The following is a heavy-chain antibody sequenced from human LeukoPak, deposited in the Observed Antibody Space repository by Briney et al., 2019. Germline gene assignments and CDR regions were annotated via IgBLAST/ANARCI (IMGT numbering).Heavy chain of an antibody. J-gene: IGHJ6*02. V-gene: IGHV4-39*01. CDR3: ARHGKWGDSVNYYYYYGMDV. CDR1: GGSISSSSYY. D-gene: IGHD5/OR15-5a*01. CDR2: IYYSGST. Sequence: SETLSLTCTVSGGSISSSSYYWGWIRQPPGKGLEWIGSIYYSGSTYYNPSLKSRVTISVDTSKNQFSLKLSSATAADTAVYYCARHGKWGDSVNYYYYYGMDVWGQGATVTVSS.